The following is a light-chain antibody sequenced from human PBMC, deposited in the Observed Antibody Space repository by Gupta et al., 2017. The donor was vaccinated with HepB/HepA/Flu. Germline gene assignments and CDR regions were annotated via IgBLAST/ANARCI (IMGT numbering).Light chain of an antibody. CDR2: YDS. Sequence: SSVLTQPPSVSVAPGKTARITCGGNNIGSKSVHWYQQKPGQAPVLVIYYDSDRPSGIPERFSGSNTGNTATLTISRVEAGDEADYYCQVWDSSSDHRVFGTGTKVTVL. CDR3: QVWDSSSDHRV. CDR1: NIGSKS. V-gene: IGLV3-21*04. J-gene: IGLJ1*01.